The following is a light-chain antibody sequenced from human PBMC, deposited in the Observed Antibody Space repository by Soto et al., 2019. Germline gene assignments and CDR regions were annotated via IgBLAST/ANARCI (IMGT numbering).Light chain of an antibody. CDR2: DVS. J-gene: IGLJ1*01. V-gene: IGLV2-14*01. Sequence: QSVLTQPASVSGSPGQSITISCTGTSSDVGGYNYVSWYQQHPGKAPKLMIYDVSYRPSGVSNRFSGSKSGNTASLTISGLQAEDEADYYCNSYTSSRTLVFGSGTKVTVL. CDR3: NSYTSSRTLV. CDR1: SSDVGGYNY.